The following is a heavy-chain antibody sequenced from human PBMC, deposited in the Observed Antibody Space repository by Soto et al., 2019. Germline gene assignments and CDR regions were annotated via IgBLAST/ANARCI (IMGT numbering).Heavy chain of an antibody. J-gene: IGHJ6*02. Sequence: PGGALRLSCSASGFTFSSYWMSWVRQAPGKGLEWVANIKQDGSEKYYVDSVKGRFTISRDNAKNSLYLQMNSLRAEDTAVHYCARDRHQLLRFLEWTYGMDVWGQGTTVPVS. D-gene: IGHD3-3*01. V-gene: IGHV3-7*01. CDR3: ARDRHQLLRFLEWTYGMDV. CDR1: GFTFSSYW. CDR2: IKQDGSEK.